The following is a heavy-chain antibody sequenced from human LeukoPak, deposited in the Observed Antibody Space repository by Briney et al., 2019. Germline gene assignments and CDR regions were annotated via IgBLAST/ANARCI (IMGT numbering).Heavy chain of an antibody. J-gene: IGHJ4*02. CDR2: ISAYNGNT. Sequence: ASVKVSCKASGGTFSSYASSWVRQAPGQGLEWMGWISAYNGNTNYAQKLQGRVTMTTDTSTSTAYMELRSLRSDDTAVYYCARDSPRRIGWLRSDIDVAPYYFDYWGQGTLVTVSS. CDR1: GGTFSSYA. D-gene: IGHD5-12*01. CDR3: ARDSPRRIGWLRSDIDVAPYYFDY. V-gene: IGHV1-18*01.